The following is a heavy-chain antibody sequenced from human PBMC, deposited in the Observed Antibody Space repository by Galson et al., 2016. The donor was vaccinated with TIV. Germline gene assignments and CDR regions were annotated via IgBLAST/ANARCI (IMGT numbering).Heavy chain of an antibody. CDR2: INHSGHT. Sequence: ETLSLTCAVYGGSLSDYYWSWIRQPPGKGLEWIGEINHSGHTHHNPSLKSRVTISLDTSKNQFSLTLTSVTAADTALFYCAKVRRGNVGVVDATDAFDIWDQGTMVTVSS. CDR1: GGSLSDYY. CDR3: AKVRRGNVGVVDATDAFDI. V-gene: IGHV4-34*01. J-gene: IGHJ3*02. D-gene: IGHD2-15*01.